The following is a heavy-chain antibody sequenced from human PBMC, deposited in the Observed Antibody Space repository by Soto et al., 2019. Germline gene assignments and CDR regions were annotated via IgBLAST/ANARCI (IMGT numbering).Heavy chain of an antibody. D-gene: IGHD1-1*01. CDR3: VRENWNYDYYYGMDV. J-gene: IGHJ6*02. V-gene: IGHV1-18*04. CDR1: GYAFTSYG. CDR2: ISAYNDNT. Sequence: ASVKVSCKASGYAFTSYGISWVRQAPGQGLEWMGWISAYNDNTNYAQKLQDRVTMTTDTSTSTAYMELRSPRSDDTAVYYCVRENWNYDYYYGMDVWGQGTTVTVSS.